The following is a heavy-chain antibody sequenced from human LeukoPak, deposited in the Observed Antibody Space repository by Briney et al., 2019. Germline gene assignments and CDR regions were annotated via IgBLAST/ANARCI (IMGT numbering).Heavy chain of an antibody. Sequence: SETLSPTCTVSGYSISSGYYWGWIRQPPGKGLEWIGSIYHSGSTYYNPSLKSRVTISVDTSKNQFSLKLSSVTAADTAVYYCAREPYGYFDYWGQGTLVTVSS. CDR3: AREPYGYFDY. CDR1: GYSISSGYY. CDR2: IYHSGST. J-gene: IGHJ4*02. V-gene: IGHV4-38-2*02. D-gene: IGHD3-10*01.